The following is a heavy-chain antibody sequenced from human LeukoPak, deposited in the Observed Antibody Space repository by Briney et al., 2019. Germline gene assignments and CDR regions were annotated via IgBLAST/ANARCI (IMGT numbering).Heavy chain of an antibody. J-gene: IGHJ4*02. CDR2: IIPIFGTA. CDR1: GGTFSSYA. D-gene: IGHD2-15*01. CDR3: ASHSGGSKSYYFDY. V-gene: IGHV1-69*05. Sequence: ASVKVSCKASGGTFSSYAISWVRQAPGQGLEWMGGIIPIFGTANYAQKFQGRVAITTDESRSTASMELSRLRSEHTAVYYCASHSGGSKSYYFDYWGQGTLVTVSS.